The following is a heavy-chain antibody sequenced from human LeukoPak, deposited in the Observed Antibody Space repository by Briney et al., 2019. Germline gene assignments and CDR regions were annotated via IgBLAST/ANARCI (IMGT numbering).Heavy chain of an antibody. D-gene: IGHD5-18*01. CDR3: ARVGGYGVTAFDY. Sequence: PSETLSLTCTVSGGSISTYYWSWIRQPPGKGLEWIGYIYYSGSANYNPSLKSRVTISVDTSKNQFSLKLSSVTAADTAVYYCARVGGYGVTAFDYWGQGTLVTVSS. CDR2: IYYSGSA. CDR1: GGSISTYY. J-gene: IGHJ4*02. V-gene: IGHV4-59*08.